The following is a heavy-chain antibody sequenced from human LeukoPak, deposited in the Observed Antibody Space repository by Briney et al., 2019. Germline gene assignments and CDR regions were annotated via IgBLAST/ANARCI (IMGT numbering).Heavy chain of an antibody. Sequence: GGSLRLSCAASGITFSRYVMSWVRQAPGKGLEWVSLISGSGGNTYYADSVKGRFTISRDNSKNTLYLQMNSLRAEDTAVYYCAKDPTDSSGYHLYYFDFWGQGTLVTVSS. CDR1: GITFSRYV. CDR3: AKDPTDSSGYHLYYFDF. V-gene: IGHV3-23*01. J-gene: IGHJ4*02. CDR2: ISGSGGNT. D-gene: IGHD3-22*01.